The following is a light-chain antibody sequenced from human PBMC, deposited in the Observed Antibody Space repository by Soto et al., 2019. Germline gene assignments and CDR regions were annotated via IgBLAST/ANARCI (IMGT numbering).Light chain of an antibody. Sequence: DIQMTQSPSTLSASVGDRVTITCRASQSISSWLAWYQQKPGKAPKLLIYKAPSLESGVPARFSGSGSGTEFTLTISSLQTDDFATYYCQQYNSLWTFGQGTKVEIK. CDR2: KAP. CDR3: QQYNSLWT. J-gene: IGKJ1*01. V-gene: IGKV1-5*03. CDR1: QSISSW.